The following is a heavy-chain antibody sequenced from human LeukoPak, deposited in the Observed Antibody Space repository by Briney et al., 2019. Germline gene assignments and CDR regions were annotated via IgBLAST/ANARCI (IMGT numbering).Heavy chain of an antibody. Sequence: SETLSLTCTVSGGSISSSSYYWGWIRQPPGKGLEWIGSIYYSGSTYYNPSLKSRVTIPLETSKNQVSLKLNSVTAADTAVYYCARHRGYSYGFLDYWGQGSLVTVSS. J-gene: IGHJ4*02. CDR2: IYYSGST. D-gene: IGHD5-18*01. CDR3: ARHRGYSYGFLDY. V-gene: IGHV4-39*01. CDR1: GGSISSSSYY.